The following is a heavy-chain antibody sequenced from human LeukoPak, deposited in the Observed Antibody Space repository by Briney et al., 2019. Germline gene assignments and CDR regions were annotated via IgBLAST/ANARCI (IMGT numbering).Heavy chain of an antibody. Sequence: ASVKVSCKASGGTFSSYAISWVRQAPGQGLEWMGGIIPIFGTANYAQKFQGRVTITADESTSTAYMELSSLRSEDTAVYYCARDSKLGAKYDYWGQGTLVTVSS. CDR1: GGTFSSYA. D-gene: IGHD1-26*01. V-gene: IGHV1-69*13. CDR2: IIPIFGTA. J-gene: IGHJ4*02. CDR3: ARDSKLGAKYDY.